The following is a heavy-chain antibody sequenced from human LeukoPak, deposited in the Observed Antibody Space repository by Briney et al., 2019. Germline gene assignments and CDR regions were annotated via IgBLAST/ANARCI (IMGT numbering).Heavy chain of an antibody. Sequence: GGSLRLSCAASGFTFSGYSMNWVRQAPGEGLEWVAVISYDGSNKYYADSVKGRFTISRDNSKNTLYLQMNSLRAEDTAVYYCARDSVGATNYFDYWGQGTLVTVSS. CDR2: ISYDGSNK. CDR1: GFTFSGYS. CDR3: ARDSVGATNYFDY. J-gene: IGHJ4*02. V-gene: IGHV3-30*03. D-gene: IGHD1-26*01.